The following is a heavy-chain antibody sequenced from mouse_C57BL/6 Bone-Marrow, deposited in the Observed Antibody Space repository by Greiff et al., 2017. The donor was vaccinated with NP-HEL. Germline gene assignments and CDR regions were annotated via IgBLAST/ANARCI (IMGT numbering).Heavy chain of an antibody. CDR2: IYPRSGNT. CDR3: AREGYYGSTRFAY. J-gene: IGHJ3*01. Sequence: QVQLKESGAELARPGASVKLSCKASGYTFTSYGISWVKQRTGQGLEWIGEIYPRSGNTYYNEKFKGKATLTADKSSSTAYMELRSLTSEDSAVYFCAREGYYGSTRFAYWGQGTLVTVSA. V-gene: IGHV1-81*01. D-gene: IGHD1-1*01. CDR1: GYTFTSYG.